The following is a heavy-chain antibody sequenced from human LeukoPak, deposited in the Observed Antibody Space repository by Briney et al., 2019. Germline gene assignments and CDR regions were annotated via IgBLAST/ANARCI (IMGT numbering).Heavy chain of an antibody. Sequence: PGGALRVSCAASGFTFSSYWMHWVRRAPGKGGLWVSRINGDGGSKTYADSVRGRFTISREKPKRKLYLQMDSLREEGTAVYNFARVFTAAVGTPTIDYWGQGALVTVSS. J-gene: IGHJ4*02. V-gene: IGHV3-74*01. CDR1: GFTFSSYW. CDR2: INGDGGSK. CDR3: ARVFTAAVGTPTIDY. D-gene: IGHD6-13*01.